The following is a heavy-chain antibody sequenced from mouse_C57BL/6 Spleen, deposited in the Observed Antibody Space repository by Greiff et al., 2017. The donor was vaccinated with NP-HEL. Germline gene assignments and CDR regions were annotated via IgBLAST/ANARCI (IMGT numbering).Heavy chain of an antibody. CDR1: GYTFTDYN. V-gene: IGHV1-18*01. J-gene: IGHJ4*01. CDR2: INPNNGGT. CDR3: TRSEIGNYAMDY. Sequence: EVQLQQSGPELVKPGASVKIPCKASGYTFTDYNMDWVKQSHGKSLEWIGDINPNNGGTIYNQKFKGKATLTVDKSSSTAYMELRSLTSEDTAVYYCTRSEIGNYAMDYWGQGTSVTVSS. D-gene: IGHD2-14*01.